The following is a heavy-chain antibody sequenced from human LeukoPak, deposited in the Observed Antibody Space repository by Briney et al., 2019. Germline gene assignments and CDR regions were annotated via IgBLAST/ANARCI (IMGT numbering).Heavy chain of an antibody. J-gene: IGHJ6*03. D-gene: IGHD3-3*01. V-gene: IGHV1-18*01. CDR3: ARSFWSGYYGIYYYYYTDV. CDR2: ISAYNGNT. CDR1: GYTFTSYG. Sequence: GASVKVSCKASGYTFTSYGISWVRQAPGQGLEWVGWISAYNGNTNYAQKLQGRVTMTTDTSTSTAYMELRSLRSDDTAVYYCARSFWSGYYGIYYYYYTDVWGKGTTVTVSS.